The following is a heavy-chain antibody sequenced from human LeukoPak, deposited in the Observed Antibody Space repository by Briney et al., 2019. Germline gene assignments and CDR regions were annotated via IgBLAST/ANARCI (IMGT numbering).Heavy chain of an antibody. CDR1: GFTFSSYW. CDR3: ARAVYYYDSSGTHDAFDI. J-gene: IGHJ3*02. D-gene: IGHD3-22*01. Sequence: GGSLRLSCAASGFTFSSYWMSWVRQAPGQGLEWVANIKHDGSEKYYVDSVQGRFTMSRDNAKNSLYLQMNSLRAEDTAVYYCARAVYYYDSSGTHDAFDIWGQGTMVTVSS. CDR2: IKHDGSEK. V-gene: IGHV3-7*01.